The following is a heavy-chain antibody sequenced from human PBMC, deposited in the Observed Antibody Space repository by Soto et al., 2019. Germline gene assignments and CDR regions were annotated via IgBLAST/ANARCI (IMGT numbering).Heavy chain of an antibody. D-gene: IGHD3-3*01. CDR2: ISSSSSTI. Sequence: EVQLVESGGGLVQPGGSLRLSCAASGFTFSSYSMNWVRQAPGKGLEWVSYISSSSSTIYYADSVKGRCTISRDNAKNSLYLRMNSLRDEDTAVYYCARSFSVGNPLEEYYFDYWGQGTLVTVSS. CDR1: GFTFSSYS. J-gene: IGHJ4*02. V-gene: IGHV3-48*02. CDR3: ARSFSVGNPLEEYYFDY.